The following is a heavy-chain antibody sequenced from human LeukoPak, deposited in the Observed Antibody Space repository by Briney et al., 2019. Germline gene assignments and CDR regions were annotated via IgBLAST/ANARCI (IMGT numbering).Heavy chain of an antibody. D-gene: IGHD6-6*01. CDR3: ASPIGPPIVARLP. CDR1: GFTFSSYS. CDR2: ISSSSYYI. V-gene: IGHV3-21*01. Sequence: PGGSLRLSCAASGFTFSSYSMSWVRQAPGRGLECVSSISSSSYYIYYADSVKGRFTISRDNAKNSLYLQMNSLRSEDTAVYYCASPIGPPIVARLPWGQGTLVTVSS. J-gene: IGHJ5*02.